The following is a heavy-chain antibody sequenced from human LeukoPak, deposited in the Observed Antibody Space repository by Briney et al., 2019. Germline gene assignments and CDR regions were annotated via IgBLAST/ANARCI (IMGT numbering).Heavy chain of an antibody. J-gene: IGHJ6*03. CDR3: ARYGLGSYYNRYYYYMDV. Sequence: GGSLRLSCAASGFTFDDYGMSWVRQAPGKGLEWVSGINWNGGSTGYADSVKGRFTISRDNAKNSLYLQMNSLRAEDTALYHCARYGLGSYYNRYYYYMDVWGKGTTVTISS. D-gene: IGHD3-10*01. V-gene: IGHV3-20*01. CDR1: GFTFDDYG. CDR2: INWNGGST.